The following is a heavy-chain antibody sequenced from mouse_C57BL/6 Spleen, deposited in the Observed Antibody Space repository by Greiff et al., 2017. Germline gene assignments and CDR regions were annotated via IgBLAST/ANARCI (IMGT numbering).Heavy chain of an antibody. CDR2: IYPSDSET. D-gene: IGHD2-4*01. Sequence: QVQLQQPGAELVRPGSSVKLSCKASGYTFTSYWMDWVKQRPGQGLEWIGNIYPSDSETHYNQKFKDKATLTVDKSSSTAYMQLSSLTSEDSAVYYCARSIYYDYDSWSAYRGDETLVTVSA. J-gene: IGHJ3*01. CDR1: GYTFTSYW. V-gene: IGHV1-61*01. CDR3: ARSIYYDYDSWSAY.